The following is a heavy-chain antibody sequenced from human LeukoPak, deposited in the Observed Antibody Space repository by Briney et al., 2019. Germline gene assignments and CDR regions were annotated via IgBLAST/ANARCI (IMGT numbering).Heavy chain of an antibody. Sequence: GGSLRLSCAASGFTFSNYWMTWVRQAPGKGLEWVANIKEDGSEKKYVDSVKGRFTISRDNSKNTLYLQMNSLRAEDTAVYYCARGEVVVYTWGQGTLVTVSS. CDR2: IKEDGSEK. CDR3: ARGEVVVYT. CDR1: GFTFSNYW. V-gene: IGHV3-7*03. J-gene: IGHJ5*02. D-gene: IGHD3-22*01.